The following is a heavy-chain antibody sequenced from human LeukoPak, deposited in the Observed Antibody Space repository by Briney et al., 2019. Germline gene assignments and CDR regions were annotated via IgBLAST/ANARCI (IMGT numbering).Heavy chain of an antibody. CDR1: GFTFRSYA. D-gene: IGHD3-22*01. CDR2: IKSKTDGGTT. V-gene: IGHV3-15*01. CDR3: ITMIVVVINVDAFDI. J-gene: IGHJ3*02. Sequence: GGSLRLSCAASGFTFRSYAMSWVRQAPGKGLEWVGRIKSKTDGGTTDYAAPVKGRFTISRDDSKNTLYLQMNSLKTEDTAVYYCITMIVVVINVDAFDIWGQGTMVTVSS.